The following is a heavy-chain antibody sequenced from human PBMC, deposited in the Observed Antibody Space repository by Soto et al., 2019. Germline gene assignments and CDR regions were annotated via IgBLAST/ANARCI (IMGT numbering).Heavy chain of an antibody. D-gene: IGHD1-1*01. CDR3: ERPPGNRDDWYDSAFLLKRASDL. J-gene: IGHJ2*01. Sequence: VDSAASGYTVMDYYMHWARHLTKQGLEWMGRISHKSRGTNYAQKFQGRVTMTWDTSLNTAYMERSSLISEDTAVYYCERPPGNRDDWYDSAFLLKRASDL. CDR1: GYTVMDYY. V-gene: IGHV1-2*02. CDR2: ISHKSRGT.